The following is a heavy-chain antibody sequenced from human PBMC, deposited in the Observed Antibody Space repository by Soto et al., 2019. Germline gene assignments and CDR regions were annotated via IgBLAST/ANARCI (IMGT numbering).Heavy chain of an antibody. CDR3: ARGSTTVTPLGDY. CDR1: GYTFTAYY. D-gene: IGHD4-17*01. J-gene: IGHJ4*02. V-gene: IGHV1-2*02. Sequence: QVQLVQSGAEVKKPGASVQVSCKASGYTFTAYYIHWVRQVPGEGLEWMAWINIYTGDAGLAPEFQGRVSVTRDTSINTVYTCLSGLRSDDTVLYYCARGSTTVTPLGDYWGQGTLVSVSS. CDR2: INIYTGDA.